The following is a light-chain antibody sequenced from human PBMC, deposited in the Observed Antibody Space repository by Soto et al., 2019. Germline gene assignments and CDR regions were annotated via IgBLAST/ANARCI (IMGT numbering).Light chain of an antibody. CDR1: QSVRNNF. V-gene: IGKV3-20*01. Sequence: EIVLTQSPGTLSLSPGDTATLSCRASQSVRNNFLSWYQQKPGQAPRLLMYLASTRATGIQDRFSGSGSGTDFTLTISRLEPEDFAVYYCQQHREPTPSYTYGQGTKLEIK. CDR3: QQHREPTPSYT. J-gene: IGKJ2*01. CDR2: LAS.